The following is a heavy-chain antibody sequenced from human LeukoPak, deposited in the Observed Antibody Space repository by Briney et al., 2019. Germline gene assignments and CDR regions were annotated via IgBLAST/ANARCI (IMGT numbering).Heavy chain of an antibody. J-gene: IGHJ4*02. CDR3: AGGDWLDY. CDR1: GYTFTSYG. Sequence: ASVKVSCKASGYTFTSYGISWVRQAPGQGLEWMGWISTYNGNTNYAQKLQGRVTTTTDTSTSTAYTEVRSLRSDDTAVYYCAGGDWLDYWGQGTLVTVSS. V-gene: IGHV1-18*01. CDR2: ISTYNGNT. D-gene: IGHD3/OR15-3a*01.